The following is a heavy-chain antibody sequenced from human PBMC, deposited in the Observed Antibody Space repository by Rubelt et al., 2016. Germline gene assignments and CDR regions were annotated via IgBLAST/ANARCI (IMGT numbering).Heavy chain of an antibody. J-gene: IGHJ4*02. CDR1: GYTFTNHA. Sequence: QVQLVQSGSELKKPGASVKVSCKASGYTFTNHAMNWVRQAPGQGLQWMGWINTNTGNPTYAQGLPGRFVFSLETPVRTAYLGISSLKAEDTAVYYCARDKYSSSFIDYWGQGTLVTVSS. CDR3: ARDKYSSSFIDY. CDR2: INTNTGNP. V-gene: IGHV7-4-1*02. D-gene: IGHD6-6*01.